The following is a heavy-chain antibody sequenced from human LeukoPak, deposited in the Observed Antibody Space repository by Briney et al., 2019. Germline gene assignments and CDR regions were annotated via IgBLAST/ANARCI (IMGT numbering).Heavy chain of an antibody. CDR1: RGSFSGYY. V-gene: IGHV4-34*01. Sequence: PSETLSLTCAVYRGSFSGYYWSWIRQPPGKGLEWIGEINHSGSTNYNPSLKSRVTISVDTSKNRFSLKLSSVTAADTAVYYCARREGHDTENSFDPWGQGTLVTVSS. D-gene: IGHD1-26*01. J-gene: IGHJ5*02. CDR2: INHSGST. CDR3: ARREGHDTENSFDP.